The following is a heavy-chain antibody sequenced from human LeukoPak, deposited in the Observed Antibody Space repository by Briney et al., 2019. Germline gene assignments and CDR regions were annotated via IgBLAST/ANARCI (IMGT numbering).Heavy chain of an antibody. D-gene: IGHD3-10*01. CDR3: ANLVMIRGITPGHSGRPRKHGMDV. J-gene: IGHJ6*02. CDR2: ISGSGGSK. V-gene: IGHV3-23*01. CDR1: GFTFGSYA. Sequence: GGSLTLSCAASGFTFGSYAMSWVRQAPGKGLEWVSGISGSGGSKNYADPVTRRFPLSRDNSNNTLYLQRNSLRAEDTAVYYCANLVMIRGITPGHSGRPRKHGMDVWGQGTTVIVSS.